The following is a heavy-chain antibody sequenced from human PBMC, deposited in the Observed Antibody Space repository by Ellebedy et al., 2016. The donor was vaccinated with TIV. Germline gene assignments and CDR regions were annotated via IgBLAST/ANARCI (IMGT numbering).Heavy chain of an antibody. J-gene: IGHJ2*01. CDR1: GGSISSYY. Sequence: MPSETLSLTCTVSGGSISSYYWSWIRQPPGKGLEWIGYIYYNGSTYYNPSLKSRVTISVDTSKNQFSLKLSSVTAADTAVYYCARLLLTTVTSAWGRGTLVTVSS. V-gene: IGHV4-59*08. D-gene: IGHD4-17*01. CDR3: ARLLLTTVTSA. CDR2: IYYNGST.